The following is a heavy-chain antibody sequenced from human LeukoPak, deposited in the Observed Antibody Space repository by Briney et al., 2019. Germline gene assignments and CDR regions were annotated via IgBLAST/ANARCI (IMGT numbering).Heavy chain of an antibody. J-gene: IGHJ4*02. CDR2: INAGNGNT. D-gene: IGHD3-22*01. CDR3: ARDGSGTIVVVTALDY. CDR1: GYTFTSYA. Sequence: ASVKVSCKASGYTFTSYAMHWVRQAPGQRLEWMGWINAGNGNTKYSQKFQGRVTITRDTSASTAYMELSSLRPEDTAVYYCARDGSGTIVVVTALDYWGQGTLVTVSS. V-gene: IGHV1-3*01.